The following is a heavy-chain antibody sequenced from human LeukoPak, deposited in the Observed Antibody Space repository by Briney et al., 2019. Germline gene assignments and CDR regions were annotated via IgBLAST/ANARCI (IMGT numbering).Heavy chain of an antibody. Sequence: SETLSLTCTASGGSISSYYWSWIRQPAGKGLEWIGRIYTSGSTNYNPSLKSRVTMPVDTSKNQFSLKLSSVTAADTAVYYCARESKKPVFDYWGQGTLVTVSS. CDR3: ARESKKPVFDY. CDR2: IYTSGST. CDR1: GGSISSYY. V-gene: IGHV4-4*07. J-gene: IGHJ4*02.